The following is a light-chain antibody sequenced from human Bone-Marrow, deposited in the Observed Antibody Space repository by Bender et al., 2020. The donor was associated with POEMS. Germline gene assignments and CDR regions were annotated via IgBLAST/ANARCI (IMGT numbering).Light chain of an antibody. V-gene: IGLV2-11*01. Sequence: QSALTQPRSVSGSPGQSVTISCTGTSSDVGSYNLVSWYQQHPGKAPKLMISDVSNRPSGVSNRFSGSKSGTSASLAITWLQSDDEAIYFCVAWDASLNGWVFGGGTKLTVL. CDR1: SSDVGSYNL. CDR3: VAWDASLNGWV. J-gene: IGLJ3*02. CDR2: DVS.